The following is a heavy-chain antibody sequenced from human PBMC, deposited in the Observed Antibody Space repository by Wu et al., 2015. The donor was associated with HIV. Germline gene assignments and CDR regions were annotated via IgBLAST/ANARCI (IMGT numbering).Heavy chain of an antibody. Sequence: QVQLVQSETEVKKPGASMKVSCKASGYTFIGDYIHWVRQAPGQGLEWMGWINPMYVTTNYAQKFQGRFTITADESTSTAYMDLSSLRSEDTAVYYCARDVEMATIHSYYYAMDVWGQGTTVTVSS. CDR1: GYTFIGDY. J-gene: IGHJ6*02. D-gene: IGHD5-24*01. CDR3: ARDVEMATIHSYYYAMDV. CDR2: INPMYVTT. V-gene: IGHV1-69*01.